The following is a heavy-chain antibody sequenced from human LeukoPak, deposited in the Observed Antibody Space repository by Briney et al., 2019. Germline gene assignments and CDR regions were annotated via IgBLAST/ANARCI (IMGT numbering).Heavy chain of an antibody. V-gene: IGHV3-21*01. CDR1: GFAFNSYT. CDR3: ARVAQGATTENYYYYYMDV. J-gene: IGHJ6*03. D-gene: IGHD4-11*01. CDR2: ITSRGTHI. Sequence: GGSLRLSCAASGFAFNSYTIKWVRQAPGKGLEWVSAITSRGTHIYNTDSVKGRFTISRDNAENSAYLQMSSLRAEDTAVYYCARVAQGATTENYYYYYMDVWGKGTTVTVSS.